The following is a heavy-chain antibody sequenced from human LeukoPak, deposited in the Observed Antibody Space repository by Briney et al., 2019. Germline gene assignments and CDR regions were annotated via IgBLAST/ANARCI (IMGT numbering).Heavy chain of an antibody. CDR3: AKGVSSWYKNWFDP. CDR1: GFTFSSYS. V-gene: IGHV3-21*01. J-gene: IGHJ5*02. Sequence: GGSLRLSCAASGFTFSSYSMNWVRQAPGKGLEWVSSISRTSSFIYYADSVKGRFTISRDNAKSSLYLQMNSLRAEDTAVYYCAKGVSSWYKNWFDPWGQGTLVTVSS. D-gene: IGHD6-13*01. CDR2: ISRTSSFI.